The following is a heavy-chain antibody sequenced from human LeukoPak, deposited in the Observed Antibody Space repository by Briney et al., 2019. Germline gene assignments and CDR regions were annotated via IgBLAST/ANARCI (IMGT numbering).Heavy chain of an antibody. V-gene: IGHV3-30*04. CDR3: ARSYCGTSRCYADHYYYYMDV. CDR2: ISYHGRNK. Sequence: GGSLRLSCAASGFTFSSYAMNWVRQAPGKGLEWVAIISYHGRNKFYADSVKGRFTISRDDSENTLFLQINSLRPEDAAVYYCARSYCGTSRCYADHYYYYMDVWGKGTTVTVSS. J-gene: IGHJ6*03. D-gene: IGHD2-2*01. CDR1: GFTFSSYA.